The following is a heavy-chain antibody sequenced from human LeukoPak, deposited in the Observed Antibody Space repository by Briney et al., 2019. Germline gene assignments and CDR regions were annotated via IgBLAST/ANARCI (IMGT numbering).Heavy chain of an antibody. D-gene: IGHD3-16*01. CDR2: INPNSGDT. Sequence: GASVKVSCKASGYTFTGYYMNWVRQAPGQGLEWMGWINPNSGDTNYAQKFQGRVTMARDTSISTAYMELSRLKSDDTAVYYCARDNDSRDPPHFDYWGQGTLVTVSS. V-gene: IGHV1-2*02. J-gene: IGHJ4*02. CDR3: ARDNDSRDPPHFDY. CDR1: GYTFTGYY.